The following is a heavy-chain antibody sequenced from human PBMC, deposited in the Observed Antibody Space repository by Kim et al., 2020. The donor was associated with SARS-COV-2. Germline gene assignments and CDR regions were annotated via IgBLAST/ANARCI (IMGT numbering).Heavy chain of an antibody. CDR1: GFTFSAYD. CDR2: ITKSSTTI. Sequence: LSLTCATPGFTFSAYDMNWVRQAPGKGLEWLSFITKSSTTIYYADSVEGRFTISRDNAKNSLFLQMNSLRDEDTALYYCVRDRMGGAFDMWGQGTMV. CDR3: VRDRMGGAFDM. D-gene: IGHD3-16*01. J-gene: IGHJ3*02. V-gene: IGHV3-48*02.